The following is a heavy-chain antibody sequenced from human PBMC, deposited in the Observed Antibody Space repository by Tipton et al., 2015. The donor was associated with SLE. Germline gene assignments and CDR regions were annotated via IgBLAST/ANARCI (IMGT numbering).Heavy chain of an antibody. D-gene: IGHD4-17*01. CDR2: MYPSVTT. V-gene: IGHV4-4*07. J-gene: IGHJ3*01. CDR1: GASISTPY. CDR3: AKDSPGDYAPDAFDV. Sequence: TLSLTCTVSGASISTPYWSWIRQPAGKGLEWIGRMYPSVTTTYNPSPKSRVTMSIDTSKNQFSLKLNSVTAADTAIYYCAKDSPGDYAPDAFDVWGQGTMVTVSS.